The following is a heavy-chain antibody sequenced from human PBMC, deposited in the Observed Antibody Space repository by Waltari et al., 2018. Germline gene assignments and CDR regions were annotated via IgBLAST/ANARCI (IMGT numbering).Heavy chain of an antibody. V-gene: IGHV1-2*06. CDR3: ARTKGYCSGGSCYNFDY. CDR2: INPNSGGT. D-gene: IGHD2-15*01. J-gene: IGHJ4*02. CDR1: GYTFTGYY. Sequence: QVQLVQSGAEVKKPGASVKVSCKASGYTFTGYYMHWVRQAPGQGREWMGRINPNSGGTNYAQKFQGRVTMTRDTSISTAYMELSRLRSDDTAVYYCARTKGYCSGGSCYNFDYWGQGTLVTVSS.